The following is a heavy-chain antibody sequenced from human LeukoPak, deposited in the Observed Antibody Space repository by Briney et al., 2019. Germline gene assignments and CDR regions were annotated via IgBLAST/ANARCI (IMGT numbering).Heavy chain of an antibody. CDR2: IYSSGST. V-gene: IGHV3-66*01. D-gene: IGHD2-21*02. Sequence: GGSLRLSCAASGLTVIKNYMSWVRQAPGKGLEWVSTIYSSGSTYYADSVKGRFTISRDKSKDTLYLQMSSLRAEDTAVYYCARGFCGDDCPRDDDAFDIWGQGTMATVSS. J-gene: IGHJ3*02. CDR3: ARGFCGDDCPRDDDAFDI. CDR1: GLTVIKNY.